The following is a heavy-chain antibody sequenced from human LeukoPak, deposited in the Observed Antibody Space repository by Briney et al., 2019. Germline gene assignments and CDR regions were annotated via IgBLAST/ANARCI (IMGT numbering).Heavy chain of an antibody. CDR3: ARLSTVTTSFDY. Sequence: SETLSLTCTVSGGSISSSSYYWGWIRQPPGKGLEWIGEINHSGSTNYNPSLKSRVTMSVDTSTNQFSLKLSSVTAADTAVYYCARLSTVTTSFDYWGQGTLVTVSS. CDR2: INHSGST. J-gene: IGHJ4*02. CDR1: GGSISSSSYY. D-gene: IGHD4-11*01. V-gene: IGHV4-39*07.